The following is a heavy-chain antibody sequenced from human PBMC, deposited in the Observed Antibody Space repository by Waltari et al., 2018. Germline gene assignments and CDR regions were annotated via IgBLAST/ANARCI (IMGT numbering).Heavy chain of an antibody. V-gene: IGHV3-30*04. CDR3: VRDHGGSTGFPY. Sequence: QVQVVESGGGVVQPGRSLRLSCASSGFTFSNFAMHWVRQAPGRGVGGVEVMSFDGSHKYYVDSVKGRFTISRDNSKNTLYLQMNSLRTEDTAMYYCVRDHGGSTGFPYWGQGTLVTVSS. CDR1: GFTFSNFA. J-gene: IGHJ4*02. D-gene: IGHD2-8*02. CDR2: MSFDGSHK.